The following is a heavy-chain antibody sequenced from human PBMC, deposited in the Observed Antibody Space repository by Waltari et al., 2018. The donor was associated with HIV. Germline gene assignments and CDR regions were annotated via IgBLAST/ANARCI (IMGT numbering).Heavy chain of an antibody. Sequence: QVQLQESGPGLVKPSGPLSLTCAVSGGSLSSSNWWSRVAPPPGTGLEWIGEIYHSGSTNYNPSLKSRVTISVDKSKNQFSLKLSSVTAADTAVYYCARDNSWFGESMGGYYFDYWGQGTLVTVSS. CDR2: IYHSGST. D-gene: IGHD3-10*01. CDR1: GGSLSSSNW. J-gene: IGHJ4*02. CDR3: ARDNSWFGESMGGYYFDY. V-gene: IGHV4-4*02.